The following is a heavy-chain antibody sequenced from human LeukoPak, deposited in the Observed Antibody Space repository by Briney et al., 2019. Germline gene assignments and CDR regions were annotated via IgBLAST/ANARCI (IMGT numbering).Heavy chain of an antibody. CDR2: INHSGST. CDR1: GGSFSGYY. CDR3: ARSRGYSGYDLFY. V-gene: IGHV4-34*01. Sequence: SETLSLTCAVYGGSFSGYYWSWIRQLPGKGLEWIGEINHSGSTNYNPSLKSRVTISGDTSKNQFSLQLSSVIAADTAVYYCARSRGYSGYDLFYWGQGTLVTVSS. D-gene: IGHD5-12*01. J-gene: IGHJ4*02.